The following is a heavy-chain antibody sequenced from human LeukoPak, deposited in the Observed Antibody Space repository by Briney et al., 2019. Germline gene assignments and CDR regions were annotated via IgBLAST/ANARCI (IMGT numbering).Heavy chain of an antibody. CDR2: IYYSGST. Sequence: PSETLSLTCTVSGGSISSSSYYWGWIRQPPGKGLEWNGGIYYSGSTYYNPSLKSRVTISVDTSKNQFSLKLSSVTAADTAVYYCARHFRAAAGKGEPKAFDPWGQGTLVTVSS. CDR3: ARHFRAAAGKGEPKAFDP. CDR1: GGSISSSSYY. V-gene: IGHV4-39*01. J-gene: IGHJ5*02. D-gene: IGHD6-13*01.